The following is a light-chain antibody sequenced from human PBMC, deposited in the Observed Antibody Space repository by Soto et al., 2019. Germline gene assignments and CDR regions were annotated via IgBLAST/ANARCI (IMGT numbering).Light chain of an antibody. CDR3: MQSTHWPRT. J-gene: IGKJ1*01. V-gene: IGKV2-30*01. CDR2: KVS. CDR1: QSLISSDGNTY. Sequence: DAVMTQSPLSLPVTLGQPASVSCRSSQSLISSDGNTYLHWFQQRPGQSPRRLIYKVSNRDSGVPDRFSGSGSGTDFTLNISRVEAEDVVVYYCMQSTHWPRTFGQGTKVEIK.